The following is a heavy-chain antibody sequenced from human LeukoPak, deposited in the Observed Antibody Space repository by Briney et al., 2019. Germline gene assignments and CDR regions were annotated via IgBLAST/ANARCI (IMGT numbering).Heavy chain of an antibody. CDR2: ISPQSGNK. CDR3: TRVRNSNNWWGAFDI. J-gene: IGHJ3*02. V-gene: IGHV1-18*01. CDR1: GYTFETSS. D-gene: IGHD1-1*01. Sequence: ASVNDSCKAFGYTFETSSITWVRQAPGQRLEWMGWISPQSGNKQYAQGVQGRATMTTDTSRSTAYMELRSLRPDDTAVYYCTRVRNSNNWWGAFDIWGQGTMVTVSS.